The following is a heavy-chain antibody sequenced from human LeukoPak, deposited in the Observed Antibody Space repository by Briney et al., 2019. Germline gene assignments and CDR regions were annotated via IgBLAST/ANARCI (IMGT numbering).Heavy chain of an antibody. CDR3: ATARRYYDILTGYYF. CDR2: ISSSGSTI. Sequence: GGSLRLSCAASGFTFSSYEMNWVRQAPGKGLEWVSYISSSGSTIYYADSVKGRFTISRDNAKNSLYLQMNSLRAEDTAVYYCATARRYYDILTGYYFWGQGTLVTVSS. D-gene: IGHD3-9*01. J-gene: IGHJ4*02. CDR1: GFTFSSYE. V-gene: IGHV3-48*03.